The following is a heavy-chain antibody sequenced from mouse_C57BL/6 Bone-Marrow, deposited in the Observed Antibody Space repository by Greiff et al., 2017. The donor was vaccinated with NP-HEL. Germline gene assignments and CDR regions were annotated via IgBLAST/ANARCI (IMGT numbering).Heavy chain of an antibody. V-gene: IGHV1-69*01. D-gene: IGHD1-1*01. Sequence: QVQLRQPGAELVMPGASVKLSCKASGYTFTSYWMHWVKQRPGQGLEWIGEIDPSDSSTNYNQKFKGKSTLTVDKSSSTAYMQLSSLTSEDSAVYYCARSYGSSYWYFDVWGTGTTVTVSS. CDR2: IDPSDSST. CDR1: GYTFTSYW. CDR3: ARSYGSSYWYFDV. J-gene: IGHJ1*03.